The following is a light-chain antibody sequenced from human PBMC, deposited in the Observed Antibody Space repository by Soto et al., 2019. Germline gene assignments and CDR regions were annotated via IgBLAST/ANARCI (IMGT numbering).Light chain of an antibody. CDR3: QQYNSYSYT. CDR2: KAS. Sequence: DIQMTQSPSTLSGSVGDRVTITCRASQTISSWLAWYQQKPGKAPKLLIYKASSLESGVPSRFSGSASGTEFTLTISSLQPDDFATYYCQQYNSYSYTFGQGTRLEIK. CDR1: QTISSW. J-gene: IGKJ5*01. V-gene: IGKV1-5*03.